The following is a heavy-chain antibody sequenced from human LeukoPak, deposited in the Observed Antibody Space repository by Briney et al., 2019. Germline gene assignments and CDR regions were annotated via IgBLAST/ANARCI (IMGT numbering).Heavy chain of an antibody. CDR3: ARVHYYGSGSTKSRNYYYYYGMDV. D-gene: IGHD3-10*01. CDR2: ISAYNGNT. Sequence: ASVKVSCKASGYTFTSYGISWVRQAPGQGLEWMGWISAYNGNTNYAQKLQGRVTMTTDTSTSTAYMELRSLRSDDTAVYYCARVHYYGSGSTKSRNYYYYYGMDVWGQGTTVTVSS. CDR1: GYTFTSYG. V-gene: IGHV1-18*01. J-gene: IGHJ6*02.